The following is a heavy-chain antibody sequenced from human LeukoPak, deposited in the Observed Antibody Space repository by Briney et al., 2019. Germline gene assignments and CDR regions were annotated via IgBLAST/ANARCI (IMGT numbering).Heavy chain of an antibody. CDR2: ISGSGGST. J-gene: IGHJ3*02. Sequence: AGGSLRLSCAASGFTLSSYAMSWVRQAPGKGLEWDSAISGSGGSTYYADSVKGRFTISRDNSKNTLYLQMNSLRAEDTAVYYCAKDFALYDYVWGSYRSGDAFDIWGQGTMVTVSS. D-gene: IGHD3-16*02. CDR3: AKDFALYDYVWGSYRSGDAFDI. V-gene: IGHV3-23*01. CDR1: GFTLSSYA.